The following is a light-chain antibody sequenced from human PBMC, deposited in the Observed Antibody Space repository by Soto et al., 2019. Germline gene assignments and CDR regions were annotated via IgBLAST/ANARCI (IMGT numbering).Light chain of an antibody. J-gene: IGLJ1*01. Sequence: QSALTQPASVSGSPGQSITISCTGTSSDVGGYNYVSWYQQHPGKAPKLMIYDVSNRPSGVSNRFSGSKSGNTASLTISGLQHADEADYYCRSYTSSSTLVFGTGTKLTVL. V-gene: IGLV2-14*01. CDR3: RSYTSSSTLV. CDR1: SSDVGGYNY. CDR2: DVS.